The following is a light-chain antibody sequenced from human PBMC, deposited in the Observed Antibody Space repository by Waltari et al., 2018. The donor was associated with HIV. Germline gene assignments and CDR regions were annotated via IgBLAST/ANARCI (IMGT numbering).Light chain of an antibody. CDR3: GVWDSTLKQWL. CDR2: RNY. J-gene: IGLJ3*02. CDR1: PPTFKHK. Sequence: QSLLTHPPPASGTPGHPVTILFLETPPTFKHKWLYGYQQLPGTAPKLLIYRNYQRPSGVPDRFSSSKSGASASLIISGLRSEDEADYSCGVWDSTLKQWLFGGGTKLTVL. V-gene: IGLV1-47*01.